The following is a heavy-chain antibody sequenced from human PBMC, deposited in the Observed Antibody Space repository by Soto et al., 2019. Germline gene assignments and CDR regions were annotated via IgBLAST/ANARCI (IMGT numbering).Heavy chain of an antibody. CDR3: AGTTSHQWYYMDV. CDR2: TYYRSRWYN. CDR1: GDSVFSNSAA. Sequence: PSQTLSLTCAISGDSVFSNSAAWNWIRLSPSRGLEWLARTYYRSRWYNAYAVSVRSRITVNPDTSKNQFSLQLTSVTPEDTAVYYCAGTTSHQWYYMDVWGKGTTVTVSS. J-gene: IGHJ6*03. V-gene: IGHV6-1*01. D-gene: IGHD1-7*01.